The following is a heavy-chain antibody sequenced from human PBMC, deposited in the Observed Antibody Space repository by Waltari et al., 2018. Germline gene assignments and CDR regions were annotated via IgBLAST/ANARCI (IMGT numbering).Heavy chain of an antibody. CDR3: ARDSLRLVGAPAFDI. CDR1: GFTFSSYW. J-gene: IGHJ3*02. V-gene: IGHV3-7*01. CDR2: IKQDGSEK. Sequence: EVQLVESGGGLVQTGGSLRLSCAASGFTFSSYWMSWVRQAPGKGLEWVANIKQDGSEKYYVDSVKGRFTISRDNAKNSLYLQMNSLRAEDTAVYYCARDSLRLVGAPAFDIWGQGTMVTVSS. D-gene: IGHD1-26*01.